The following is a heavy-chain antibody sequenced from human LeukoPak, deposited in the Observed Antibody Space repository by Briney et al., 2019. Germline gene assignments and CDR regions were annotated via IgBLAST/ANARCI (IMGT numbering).Heavy chain of an antibody. CDR3: ATDPRPDFWSGQDY. Sequence: ASVKVSCKVSGYTLTELSMHWVRQAPGKGLEWMGGFDPEDGETIYAQKFQGRVTMTEDTSTDTAYMELSSLRPEDTAVYYCATDPRPDFWSGQDYWGQGTLVTVSS. CDR2: FDPEDGET. D-gene: IGHD3-3*01. V-gene: IGHV1-24*01. CDR1: GYTLTELS. J-gene: IGHJ4*02.